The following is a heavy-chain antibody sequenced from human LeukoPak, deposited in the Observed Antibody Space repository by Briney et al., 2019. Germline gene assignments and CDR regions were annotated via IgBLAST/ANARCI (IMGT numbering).Heavy chain of an antibody. Sequence: GASVKVSCKASGYSFTSNGISWVRQAPGQGLEWMGWISAYNGNTNYAQKFQGRVTMTTDTSTSTAYMELRSLTSDDTAMYYCARPITLVRESNYGMDVWGQGTTVTVSS. V-gene: IGHV1-18*01. CDR1: GYSFTSNG. J-gene: IGHJ6*02. D-gene: IGHD3-10*01. CDR2: ISAYNGNT. CDR3: ARPITLVRESNYGMDV.